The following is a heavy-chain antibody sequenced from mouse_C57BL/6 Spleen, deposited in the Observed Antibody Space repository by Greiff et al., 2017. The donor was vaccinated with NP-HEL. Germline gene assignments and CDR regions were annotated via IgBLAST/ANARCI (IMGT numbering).Heavy chain of an antibody. CDR2: IDPSDSYT. Sequence: QVQLQQPGAELVKPGASVKLSCKASGYTFTSYWMQWVKQRPGQGLEWIGEIDPSDSYTNYNQKFKGKATLTVDTSSSTAYMQLSSLTSEDSAVYYCARQLRGAWFAYWGQGTLVTVSA. CDR1: GYTFTSYW. J-gene: IGHJ3*01. V-gene: IGHV1-50*01. CDR3: ARQLRGAWFAY. D-gene: IGHD3-2*02.